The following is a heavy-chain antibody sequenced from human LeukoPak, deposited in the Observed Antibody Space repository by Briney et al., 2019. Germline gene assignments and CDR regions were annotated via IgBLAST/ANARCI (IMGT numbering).Heavy chain of an antibody. V-gene: IGHV3-20*04. D-gene: IGHD6-19*01. Sequence: GGSLRLSCAASGFTFDDYGMSWVRQAPGKGLEWVSGINWNGGSTGYADSVKGRFTISRDNAKNSLYLQMNSLRAEDTAVYYCARQWLPTSSMDVWGKGTTVTVSS. J-gene: IGHJ6*03. CDR3: ARQWLPTSSMDV. CDR1: GFTFDDYG. CDR2: INWNGGST.